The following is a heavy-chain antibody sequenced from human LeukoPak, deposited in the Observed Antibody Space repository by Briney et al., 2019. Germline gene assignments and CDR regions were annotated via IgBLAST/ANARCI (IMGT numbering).Heavy chain of an antibody. V-gene: IGHV4-59*02. J-gene: IGHJ5*02. CDR1: GGSVNSYY. CDR3: ASTVGWLQFGLVIYH. D-gene: IGHD5-24*01. CDR2: IDYSGNT. Sequence: PSETLSLTCTVSGGSVNSYYWSWIRQPPGKGLEWLGYIDYSGNTNYNPSLQSRLTVSVDTSKNQFSLKLRSVTAADTAMYYCASTVGWLQFGLVIYHWGQGTLVTVSS.